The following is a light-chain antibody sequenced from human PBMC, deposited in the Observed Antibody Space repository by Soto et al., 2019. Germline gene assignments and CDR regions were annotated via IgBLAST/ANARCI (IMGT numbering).Light chain of an antibody. CDR1: ENIKTF. V-gene: IGKV1-39*01. CDR3: QQCGNSPIT. CDR2: GAS. Sequence: DIQMTQSPSSLSASVGDRVTITCRASENIKTFLHWYQKKPGKAPNLLVYGASSLHSGVPSRFSGSGSGTDFTLTISRLEPEDFAVYYCQQCGNSPITFGQGTRLEIK. J-gene: IGKJ5*01.